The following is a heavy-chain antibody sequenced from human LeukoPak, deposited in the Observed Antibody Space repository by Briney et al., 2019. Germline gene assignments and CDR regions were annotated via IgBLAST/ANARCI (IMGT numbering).Heavy chain of an antibody. J-gene: IGHJ4*02. Sequence: PSETLSLTCTVSGGSISSSSYYWGWIRQPPGKGLEWIGNIYYTGSTYYNPSLKSRVTISIDTSKSQFSLKLNSVTAADTAVYYCARTTVVTPRTYDYWGQGTLVTVSS. CDR2: IYYTGST. V-gene: IGHV4-39*07. D-gene: IGHD4-23*01. CDR3: ARTTVVTPRTYDY. CDR1: GGSISSSSYY.